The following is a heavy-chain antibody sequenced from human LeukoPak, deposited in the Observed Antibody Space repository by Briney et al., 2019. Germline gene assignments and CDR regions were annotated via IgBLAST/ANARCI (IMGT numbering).Heavy chain of an antibody. V-gene: IGHV1-2*02. D-gene: IGHD3-3*01. J-gene: IGHJ5*02. CDR3: ATESFNYDFWSGSPHNNWFDP. CDR1: GYTFTGYY. Sequence: VASVKVSCKASGYTFTGYYMHWVRQAPGQGLEWMGWINPNSGGTNYAQKFQGRVSMTRDTSISTAYMELSRLRSDDTAVYYCATESFNYDFWSGSPHNNWFDPWGQGTLVTASS. CDR2: INPNSGGT.